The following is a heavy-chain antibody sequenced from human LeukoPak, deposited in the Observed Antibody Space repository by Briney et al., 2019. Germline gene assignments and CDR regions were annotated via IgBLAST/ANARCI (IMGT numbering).Heavy chain of an antibody. J-gene: IGHJ3*01. CDR2: LNADGSTT. Sequence: GGSLRLSCAASGFTFGNSWVHWVRQAPGKGLVWVSLLNADGSTTTYADSVKGRFTISRDNARNTLSLQKNNLTIEDTAVYYCVVVVEPPDSDGFDVWGQGTMITVSS. V-gene: IGHV3-74*01. CDR3: VVVVEPPDSDGFDV. D-gene: IGHD1-14*01. CDR1: GFTFGNSW.